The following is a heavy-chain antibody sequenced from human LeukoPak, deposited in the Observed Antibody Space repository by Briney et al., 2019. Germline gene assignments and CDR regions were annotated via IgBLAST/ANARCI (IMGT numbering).Heavy chain of an antibody. J-gene: IGHJ3*02. D-gene: IGHD3-22*01. CDR2: IYTSGST. CDR3: ARDPNYYDSSGYYYGAFDI. V-gene: IGHV4-4*07. CDR1: GGSISSYY. Sequence: SETLSLTCTVSGGSISSYYWSWIRQPAGEGLEWIGRIYTSGSTNYNPSLKSRVTMSVDTSKNQFSLKLGSVTAADTAVYYCARDPNYYDSSGYYYGAFDIWGQGTMVTVSS.